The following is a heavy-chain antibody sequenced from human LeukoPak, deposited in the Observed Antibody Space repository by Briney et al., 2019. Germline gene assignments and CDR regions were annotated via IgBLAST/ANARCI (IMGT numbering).Heavy chain of an antibody. CDR3: AKDHYDYGDYHFDY. CDR1: GFTLSSYG. CDR2: ISYDGSNK. D-gene: IGHD4-17*01. J-gene: IGHJ4*02. V-gene: IGHV3-30*18. Sequence: GGSLRLSCAASGFTLSSYGMHWVRQAPGKGLEWVAFISYDGSNKYHADSVKGRFTISRDNSKNTLYLQMNSLRAEDTAVYYCAKDHYDYGDYHFDYWGQGTLVTVSS.